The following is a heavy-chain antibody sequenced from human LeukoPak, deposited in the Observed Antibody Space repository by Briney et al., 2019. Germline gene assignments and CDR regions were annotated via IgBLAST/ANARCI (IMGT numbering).Heavy chain of an antibody. D-gene: IGHD3-10*01. CDR3: ARGGVTSFLGWFDP. V-gene: IGHV4-39*07. Sequence: PSETLSLTCTVSGGSISSSSYYGGWIRQPPGKGLEWIGSIYYSGSTYYNPSLKSRVTISVDTSKNQFSLKLSSVTAADTAVYYCARGGVTSFLGWFDPWGQGTLVTVSS. J-gene: IGHJ5*02. CDR1: GGSISSSSYY. CDR2: IYYSGST.